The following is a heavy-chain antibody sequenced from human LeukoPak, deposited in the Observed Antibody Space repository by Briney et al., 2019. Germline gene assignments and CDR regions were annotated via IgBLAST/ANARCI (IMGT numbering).Heavy chain of an antibody. J-gene: IGHJ4*02. CDR3: ARAGSGSTFSY. CDR2: IYYSGST. Sequence: SETLSLTCTVSGGSISSSSYYWGWIRQPPGKGLEWIGSIYYSGSTYYNPSLKSRVTISVDTSKNQFSLKLSSVTAADTAVYYCARAGSGSTFSYWGQGTLITVSS. V-gene: IGHV4-39*07. D-gene: IGHD3-10*01. CDR1: GGSISSSSYY.